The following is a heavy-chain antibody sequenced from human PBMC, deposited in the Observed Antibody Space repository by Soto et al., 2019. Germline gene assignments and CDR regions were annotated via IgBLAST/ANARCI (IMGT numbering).Heavy chain of an antibody. Sequence: GGSLRLSCEASGFTFGTYAMSWVRQAPGKGPEWVSGISGSGDRTHYADSVKGRFSISRDNSQNTLHLQMNSLRAEDTAVYYCAKASTYEYVWGSFRYHFDRWGQGALVTVSS. V-gene: IGHV3-23*01. D-gene: IGHD3-16*02. J-gene: IGHJ4*02. CDR1: GFTFGTYA. CDR2: ISGSGDRT. CDR3: AKASTYEYVWGSFRYHFDR.